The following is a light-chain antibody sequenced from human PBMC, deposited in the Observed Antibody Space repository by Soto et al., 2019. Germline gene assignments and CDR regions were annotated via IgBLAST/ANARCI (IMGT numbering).Light chain of an antibody. Sequence: QSALTQPASVSGSPGQSITISCTGTSSDVGGYNYVSWYQQHPGIAPKLMISEVSNRPSGVSNRFSGSKSGNTASLTSSGLQAEDEADYYRSSYTSSSTLVFGGGTQLTVL. J-gene: IGLJ2*01. CDR3: SSYTSSSTLV. V-gene: IGLV2-14*01. CDR1: SSDVGGYNY. CDR2: EVS.